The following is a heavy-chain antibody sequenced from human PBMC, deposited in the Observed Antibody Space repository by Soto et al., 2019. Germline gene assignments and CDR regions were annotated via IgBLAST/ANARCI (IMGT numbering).Heavy chain of an antibody. D-gene: IGHD2-21*01. CDR2: ISSSSSTI. J-gene: IGHJ3*02. V-gene: IGHV3-48*01. Sequence: GGSLRLSCAASGFTFSSYSMNWVRQAPGKGLEWVSYISSSSSTIYYADSVKGRFTISRDNAKNSLYLQMNSLRAEDTAVYYCARDHPGDFSLVGAFDIWGQGTMVTVS. CDR1: GFTFSSYS. CDR3: ARDHPGDFSLVGAFDI.